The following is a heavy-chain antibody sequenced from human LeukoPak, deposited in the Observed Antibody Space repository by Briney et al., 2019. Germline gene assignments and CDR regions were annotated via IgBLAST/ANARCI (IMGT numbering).Heavy chain of an antibody. Sequence: GASVKVSCKASGYTFTSYGISWVRQAPGQGLEWMGWISSYNGNTNYAQKLQGRVTMTTDTSTRTAYMELRSLRSDDTAVYYCARDLPRRWELLNGYDFDYWGQGTLVTVSS. V-gene: IGHV1-18*01. CDR2: ISSYNGNT. CDR1: GYTFTSYG. J-gene: IGHJ4*02. D-gene: IGHD1-26*01. CDR3: ARDLPRRWELLNGYDFDY.